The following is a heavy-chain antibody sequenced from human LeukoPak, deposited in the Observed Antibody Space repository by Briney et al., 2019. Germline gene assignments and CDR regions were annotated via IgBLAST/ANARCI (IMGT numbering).Heavy chain of an antibody. CDR2: INPNSGGT. D-gene: IGHD3-3*01. J-gene: IGHJ5*02. CDR3: ARGASDSYYDFWSGYLYWFDP. Sequence: ASVKVPCKASGYTFTGYYMHWVRQAPGQGLEWMGWINPNSGGTNYAQKFQGRVTMTRDTSISTAYMELSRLRSDDTAVYYCARGASDSYYDFWSGYLYWFDPWGQGTLVTVSS. V-gene: IGHV1-2*02. CDR1: GYTFTGYY.